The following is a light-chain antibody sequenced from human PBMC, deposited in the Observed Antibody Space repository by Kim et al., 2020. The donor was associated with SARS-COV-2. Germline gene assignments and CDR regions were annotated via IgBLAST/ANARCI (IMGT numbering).Light chain of an antibody. CDR2: QDG. Sequence: KTVTEPAPAHRGNCATEYASRDKGRRSKAAATVIHQDGQRPSGVPDRFSGSIESSSNSASLTISGLRTEDEADYYCQSYGSSNIVVFGEGTQLTVL. V-gene: IGLV6-57*03. CDR3: QSYGSSNIVV. CDR1: RGNCATEY. J-gene: IGLJ2*01.